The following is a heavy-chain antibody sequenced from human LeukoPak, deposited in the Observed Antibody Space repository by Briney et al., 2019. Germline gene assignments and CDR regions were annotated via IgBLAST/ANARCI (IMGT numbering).Heavy chain of an antibody. J-gene: IGHJ5*02. CDR1: GCTFTSYD. V-gene: IGHV1-8*01. D-gene: IGHD3-22*01. Sequence: GASVKVSCKASGCTFTSYDINWVRQATGQGLEWMGWMNPNSGNTGYAQKFQGRVTMTRNTSISTAYMELSSLRSEDTAVYYCARDYYDSSGYYYNWFDPWGQGTLVTVSS. CDR2: MNPNSGNT. CDR3: ARDYYDSSGYYYNWFDP.